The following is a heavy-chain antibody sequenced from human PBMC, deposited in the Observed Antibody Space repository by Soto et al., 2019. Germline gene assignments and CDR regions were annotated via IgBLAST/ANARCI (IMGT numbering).Heavy chain of an antibody. Sequence: GGSLRLSCAASGFSFSSYLMSWVRQSPGKGLEWVANIKQDGSEKYYVDSVKGRFTISRDNAKNTLYLQMNSLRAEDTAVYFCARAVRYCGSTSCSHYYYYGMDVWGQGTTVTVSS. CDR1: GFSFSSYL. CDR3: ARAVRYCGSTSCSHYYYYGMDV. V-gene: IGHV3-7*01. J-gene: IGHJ6*02. CDR2: IKQDGSEK. D-gene: IGHD2-2*01.